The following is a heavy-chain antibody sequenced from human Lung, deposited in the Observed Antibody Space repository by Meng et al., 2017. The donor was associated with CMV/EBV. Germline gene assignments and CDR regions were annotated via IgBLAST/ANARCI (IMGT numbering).Heavy chain of an antibody. CDR2: INSDGSST. V-gene: IGHV3-74*01. CDR3: ARDLRVRGVKGGSRYYGMDV. CDR1: GFTFSSYW. J-gene: IGHJ6*02. D-gene: IGHD3-10*01. Sequence: GGSLRLXRAASGFTFSSYWMHWVRQAPGKGLVWVSRINSDGSSTSYADSVKGRFTISRDNAKNTLYLQMNSLRAEDTAVYYCARDLRVRGVKGGSRYYGMDVWGQGXTVTVSS.